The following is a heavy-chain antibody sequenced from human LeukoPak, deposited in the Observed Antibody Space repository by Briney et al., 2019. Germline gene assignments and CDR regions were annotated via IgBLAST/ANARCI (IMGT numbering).Heavy chain of an antibody. J-gene: IGHJ5*02. D-gene: IGHD6-19*01. CDR3: AKGHRYSSGWYWSHWFDP. CDR1: GGSFSDYY. Sequence: SETLSLTCAVYGGSFSDYYWTWLRQPPGKGLEWIGEINHSGSTNYNPSLKSRVTISVDTSKKQLFLRLSSVTAADTAVYYCAKGHRYSSGWYWSHWFDPWGQGTLVTVSS. V-gene: IGHV4-34*01. CDR2: INHSGST.